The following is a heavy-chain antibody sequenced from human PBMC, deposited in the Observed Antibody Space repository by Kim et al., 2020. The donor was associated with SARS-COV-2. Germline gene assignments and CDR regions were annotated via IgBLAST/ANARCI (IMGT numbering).Heavy chain of an antibody. V-gene: IGHV3-9*01. CDR3: AKDHRSGWSPKYYFDY. D-gene: IGHD6-19*01. Sequence: DSVKGRFTISRDNAKNSLYLQMNSVRAEDTALYYCAKDHRSGWSPKYYFDYWGQGTLVTVSS. J-gene: IGHJ4*02.